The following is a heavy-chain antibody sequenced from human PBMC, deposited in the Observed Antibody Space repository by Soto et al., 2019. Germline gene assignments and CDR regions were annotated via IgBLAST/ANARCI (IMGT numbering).Heavy chain of an antibody. CDR2: ISAYNGNT. CDR1: GYTFTSYG. D-gene: IGHD5-18*01. CDR3: ARETGDSYGYGHDACDI. Sequence: QVQLVQSGAEVKKPGASVKVSCKASGYTFTSYGISWVRQAPGQGLEWMGWISAYNGNTNYAQKLQGRVTMTTDTSTSTAYMERRSLRSDDTAVYYSARETGDSYGYGHDACDIWGQGTMVTVSS. V-gene: IGHV1-18*01. J-gene: IGHJ3*02.